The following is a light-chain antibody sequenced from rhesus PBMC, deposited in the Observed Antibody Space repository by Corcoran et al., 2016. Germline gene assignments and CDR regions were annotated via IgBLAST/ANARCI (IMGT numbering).Light chain of an antibody. CDR2: KAS. CDR1: QSISSW. V-gene: IGKV1-22*01. CDR3: RQYSSSPYS. J-gene: IGKJ2*01. Sequence: DIQMTQSPSSLSASVGDTVTITCRASQSISSWVAWYQQKPGKAPKLLLYKASSLQRGVPSRFSGTGSSTDFTLPISILQSGDFATDYSRQYSSSPYSFGQGTKVEIK.